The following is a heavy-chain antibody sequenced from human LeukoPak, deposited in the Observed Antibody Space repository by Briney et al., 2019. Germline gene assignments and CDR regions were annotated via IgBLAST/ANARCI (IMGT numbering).Heavy chain of an antibody. CDR3: ARNPTRYCSGGSCYFY. CDR2: SDYSGST. J-gene: IGHJ4*02. D-gene: IGHD2-15*01. V-gene: IGHV4-61*01. Sequence: PSETLTLTCTASGCSVSSGSYYWSWTRQPPGKGLEWVGYSDYSGSTNYNASLKSRVTMSVDTSKHQSSLKLSSLTAADTAVYYCARNPTRYCSGGSCYFYWGQGSLVTVSS. CDR1: GCSVSSGSYY.